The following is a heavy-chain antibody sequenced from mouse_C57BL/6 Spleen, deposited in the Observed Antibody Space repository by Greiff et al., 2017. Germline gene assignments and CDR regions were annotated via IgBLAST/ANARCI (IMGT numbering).Heavy chain of an antibody. V-gene: IGHV1-82*01. CDR1: GYAFTSSW. D-gene: IGHD2-3*01. CDR3: AKHDWGWGFAY. Sequence: VQLQQSGPELVKPGASVKISCKASGYAFTSSWMNWVKQRPGKGLEWIGRIYPGDGDTNYNGKFKGKATLTADKSSSTAYMQLSSLTSEDSAVYFCAKHDWGWGFAYWGQGTLVTVSA. J-gene: IGHJ3*01. CDR2: IYPGDGDT.